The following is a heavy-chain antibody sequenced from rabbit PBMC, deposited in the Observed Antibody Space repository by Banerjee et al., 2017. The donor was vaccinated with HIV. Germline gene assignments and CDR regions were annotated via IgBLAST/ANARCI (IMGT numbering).Heavy chain of an antibody. J-gene: IGHJ4*01. Sequence: QSLEESGGDLVKPGASLTLTCTASGFSFSSSYWICWVRQAPGKGLEWIACIRSDSSGSAHYPSWVNGRFTISKTSSTTVTLQMTSLTATDTATYFCARNVAGLDYFNLWGQGTLVTVS. D-gene: IGHD3-1*01. CDR1: GFSFSSSYW. CDR3: ARNVAGLDYFNL. V-gene: IGHV1S40*01. CDR2: IRSDSSGSA.